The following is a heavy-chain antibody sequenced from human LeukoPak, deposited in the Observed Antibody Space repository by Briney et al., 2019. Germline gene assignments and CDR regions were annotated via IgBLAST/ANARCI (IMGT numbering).Heavy chain of an antibody. Sequence: GGSLRLSCTGSGLTFSDFGLSWFRQAPGKGLEWVGFIRSKTYGGTIEYAASVKGRFTISRDDSKSIAYLQMNSLKTEDTAVYYCTRDRTWGGEWEPINYWGQGTLVTVSS. V-gene: IGHV3-49*03. J-gene: IGHJ4*02. CDR2: IRSKTYGGTI. CDR3: TRDRTWGGEWEPINY. CDR1: GLTFSDFG. D-gene: IGHD1-26*01.